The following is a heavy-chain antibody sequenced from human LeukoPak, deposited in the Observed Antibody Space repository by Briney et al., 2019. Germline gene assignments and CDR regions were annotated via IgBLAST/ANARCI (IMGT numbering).Heavy chain of an antibody. CDR1: GGTFSSYA. V-gene: IGHV1-69*13. CDR2: IIPIFSTA. D-gene: IGHD2-2*01. J-gene: IGHJ4*02. Sequence: SVKVSCKASGGTFSSYAISWVRPAPGQGREWMGGIIPIFSTANYAQKFQGRVTITADGSTSTAYMELSSLRSEDTAVYYCATYPGIVVVPAAIYYFDYWGQGTLVTVSS. CDR3: ATYPGIVVVPAAIYYFDY.